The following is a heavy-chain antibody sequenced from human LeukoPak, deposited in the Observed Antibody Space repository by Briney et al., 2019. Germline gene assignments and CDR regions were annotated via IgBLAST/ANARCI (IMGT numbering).Heavy chain of an antibody. J-gene: IGHJ6*02. Sequence: SETLSLTCTVSGGSISSSSYYWGWIRQPPGKGLEWIGYIYYSGSTNYNPSLKSRVTISVDTSKNQFSLKLSSVTAADTAVYYCARVVAAIYYYGMDVWGQGTTVTVSS. CDR2: IYYSGST. CDR3: ARVVAAIYYYGMDV. CDR1: GGSISSSSYY. V-gene: IGHV4-61*05. D-gene: IGHD2-15*01.